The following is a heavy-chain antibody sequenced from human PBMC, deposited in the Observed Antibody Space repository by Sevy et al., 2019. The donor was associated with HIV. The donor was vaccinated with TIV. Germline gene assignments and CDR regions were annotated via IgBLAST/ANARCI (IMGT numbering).Heavy chain of an antibody. V-gene: IGHV3-23*01. CDR3: AKALNPALESMIEVIFRTLKGFDV. Sequence: GGSLRLSCAASGFTFNTHAMNWVRQAPGKGLEWVSVISATGSSTYYADSVKGRFTISRDNSKNTLYLQMNSLTADDTAVYYCAKALNPALESMIEVIFRTLKGFDVWGHGTMVTVSS. D-gene: IGHD3-22*01. CDR1: GFTFNTHA. CDR2: ISATGSST. J-gene: IGHJ3*01.